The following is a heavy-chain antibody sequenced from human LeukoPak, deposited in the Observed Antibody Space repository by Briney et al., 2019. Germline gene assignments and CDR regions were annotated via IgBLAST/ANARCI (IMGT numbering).Heavy chain of an antibody. J-gene: IGHJ4*02. CDR2: IYYSGST. CDR1: GGSISSSSYY. V-gene: IGHV4-39*01. D-gene: IGHD3-10*01. Sequence: PSETLSLTCTVSGGSISSSSYYWGWIRQPPGKGLEWIGSIYYSGSTYYNPSLKSRVTISVDTSKNQFSLKLSSVTAADTAVYYCARPSRANYGSGAIDYWGQGTLVTVSS. CDR3: ARPSRANYGSGAIDY.